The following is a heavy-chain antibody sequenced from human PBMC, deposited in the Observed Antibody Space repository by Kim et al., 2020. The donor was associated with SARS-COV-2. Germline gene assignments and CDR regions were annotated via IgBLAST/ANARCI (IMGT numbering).Heavy chain of an antibody. CDR3: ARDGDLYSSGKDAFDI. CDR2: IKQDGNQK. D-gene: IGHD6-19*01. J-gene: IGHJ3*02. Sequence: GGSLRLSCAASGFTFSSYWMTWVRQAPGKGLEWVANIKQDGNQKYYVDSVKGRFPISRDNAKNSLYLQMNSLRAEDTAVSYCARDGDLYSSGKDAFDIWGTGTMVPVSS. CDR1: GFTFSSYW. V-gene: IGHV3-7*01.